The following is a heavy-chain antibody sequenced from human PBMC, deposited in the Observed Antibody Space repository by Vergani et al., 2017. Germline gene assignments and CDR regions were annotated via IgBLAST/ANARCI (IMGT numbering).Heavy chain of an antibody. CDR2: VYARDSIT. Sequence: EVQLVQSGAEVKKPGESLKISCEGSGYTFTDYWVGWVRQKPGKGLEWRGVVYARDSITRYSLSFEDQVTISDDKSNNTAYLEWDSMRASDSAMYYCVRLRWERHEVDYWGEGTLVTV. CDR1: GYTFTDYW. V-gene: IGHV5-51*01. CDR3: VRLRWERHEVDY. D-gene: IGHD1-26*01. J-gene: IGHJ4*02.